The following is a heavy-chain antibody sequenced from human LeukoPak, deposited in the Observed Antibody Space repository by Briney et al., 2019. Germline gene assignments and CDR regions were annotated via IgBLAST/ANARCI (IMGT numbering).Heavy chain of an antibody. CDR2: IKEDGSEA. V-gene: IGHV3-7*01. J-gene: IGHJ6*02. D-gene: IGHD3-16*01. CDR3: ARGPGVSFGLPYYYYGMDV. Sequence: GGSLRLSCAASGLTISGHWMAWVRQAPGKGLEWVAGIKEDGSEAHYVDSVKGRFTISRDNAKNSLYLQMASLRAEDTATYYCARGPGVSFGLPYYYYGMDVWGQGTTVTVSS. CDR1: GLTISGHW.